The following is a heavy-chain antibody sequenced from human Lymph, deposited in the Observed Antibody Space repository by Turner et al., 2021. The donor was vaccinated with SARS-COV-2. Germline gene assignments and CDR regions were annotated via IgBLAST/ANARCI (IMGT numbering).Heavy chain of an antibody. Sequence: GESGGGVVQPGGSLRLSCAASGFTFDDHAMHWVRQAPGKGLEWVSLISGDGGGTYYADSVKGRFTISRDNSKNSLSLQMNSLRAEDTALYYCAKDPGYCSGGSCYSRTYFDFWGQGTLVTVSA. CDR3: AKDPGYCSGGSCYSRTYFDF. J-gene: IGHJ4*02. D-gene: IGHD2-15*01. CDR1: GFTFDDHA. V-gene: IGHV3-43*02. CDR2: ISGDGGGT.